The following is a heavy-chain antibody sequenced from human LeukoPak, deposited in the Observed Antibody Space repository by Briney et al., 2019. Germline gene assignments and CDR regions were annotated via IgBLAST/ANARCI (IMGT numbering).Heavy chain of an antibody. D-gene: IGHD6-19*01. J-gene: IGHJ2*01. CDR1: GLTASGTN. Sequence: SGGSLGLSVAASGLTASGTNMSWVCQAPGKGLWWVSLFYSGGVTYYADSVKGRFIISRDNSKNTLFLQMNSLRAEDTAVYYCARAPSGWSDYWYFDLWGRGTLVTVSS. V-gene: IGHV3-53*01. CDR2: FYSGGVT. CDR3: ARAPSGWSDYWYFDL.